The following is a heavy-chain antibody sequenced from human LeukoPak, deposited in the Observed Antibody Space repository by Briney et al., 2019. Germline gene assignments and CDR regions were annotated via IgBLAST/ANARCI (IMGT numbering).Heavy chain of an antibody. D-gene: IGHD5-24*01. CDR3: ARGGQGDGYSADEAFDF. Sequence: SQTLSLTCAISGDSVSSNSSACNWIRQSPSRGLEWLGRTYYRSKWYNDYAVSVKSRITINPDTSKSQFSLQLTSVTPEDTAVYYCARGGQGDGYSADEAFDFWGQGTMVTVSS. V-gene: IGHV6-1*01. J-gene: IGHJ3*01. CDR1: GDSVSSNSSA. CDR2: TYYRSKWYN.